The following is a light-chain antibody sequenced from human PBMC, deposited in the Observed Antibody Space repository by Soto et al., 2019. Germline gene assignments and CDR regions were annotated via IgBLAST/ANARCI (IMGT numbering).Light chain of an antibody. CDR3: HQYGISPGT. V-gene: IGKV3-20*01. CDR1: QSVRSNY. Sequence: EIVLTQSPGTLSLSPGERATLSCRASQSVRSNYLAWYQQKPGQAPSLLIYGASTRATGIPDRFSGSGSGTAFTLPITRLEPEDFAVYYCHQYGISPGTFGQGTKLEIK. J-gene: IGKJ2*01. CDR2: GAS.